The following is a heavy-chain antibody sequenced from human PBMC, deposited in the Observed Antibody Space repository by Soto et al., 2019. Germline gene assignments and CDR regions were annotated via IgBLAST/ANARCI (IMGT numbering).Heavy chain of an antibody. J-gene: IGHJ4*02. CDR3: ATAEVDY. Sequence: GGSLRLSCAASGFTFGNYWMHWVRQAPGKGLEWVSRMNSDGSTTNYADSVKGRFTVSRDNARKTLHLQMNSLRAEDTAVYYCATAEVDYWGPGTLVTVSS. V-gene: IGHV3-74*01. CDR1: GFTFGNYW. CDR2: MNSDGSTT.